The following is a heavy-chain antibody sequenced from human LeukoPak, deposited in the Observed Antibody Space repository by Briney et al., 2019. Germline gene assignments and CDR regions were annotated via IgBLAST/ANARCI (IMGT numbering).Heavy chain of an antibody. CDR3: AKTAGATVIYYFDY. CDR2: IYSGGST. V-gene: IGHV3-53*01. D-gene: IGHD4-17*01. CDR1: GFTVGNNY. Sequence: PGGSLRLSCAASGFTVGNNYMSWVRQAPGKGLEWVSVIYSGGSTYYADSVKGRFTISRDNSKNTLYLQMNSLRAEDTAVYYCAKTAGATVIYYFDYWGQGTLVTVSS. J-gene: IGHJ4*02.